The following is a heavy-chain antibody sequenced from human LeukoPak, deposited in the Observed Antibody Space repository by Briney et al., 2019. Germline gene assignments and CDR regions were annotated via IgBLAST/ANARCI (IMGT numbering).Heavy chain of an antibody. CDR3: ASAPSLTIFGVVIIGENAFDI. CDR2: MSGSGGRT. J-gene: IGHJ3*02. V-gene: IGHV3-23*01. Sequence: PGGSLRLSCAASGFTFNTYAMSWVRQAPGKGLEWVSAMSGSGGRTYYADSVKGRFTISRDNAKNSLYLQMNSLRAEDTAVYYCASAPSLTIFGVVIIGENAFDIWGQGTMVTVSS. CDR1: GFTFNTYA. D-gene: IGHD3-3*01.